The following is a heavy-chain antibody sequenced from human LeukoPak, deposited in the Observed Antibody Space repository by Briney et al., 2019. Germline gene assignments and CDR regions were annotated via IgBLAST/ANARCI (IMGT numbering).Heavy chain of an antibody. J-gene: IGHJ6*03. CDR3: ARVCRAMANYYYCYYMDV. D-gene: IGHD5-18*01. Sequence: PSETLSLTCTVSGGSISSSSYYWGWIRQPPGKGLEWIGSIYYSGSTYYNPSLKSRVTISVDTSKNQFSLKLSSVTAADTAVYYCARVCRAMANYYYCYYMDVWGKGTTVTVSS. V-gene: IGHV4-39*07. CDR2: IYYSGST. CDR1: GGSISSSSYY.